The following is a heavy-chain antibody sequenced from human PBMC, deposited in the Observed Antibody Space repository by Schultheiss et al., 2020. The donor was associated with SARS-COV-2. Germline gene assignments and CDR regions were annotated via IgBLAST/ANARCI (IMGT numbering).Heavy chain of an antibody. Sequence: GESLKISCAASGFTFSSYAMSWVRQAPGKGLEWVSYISSSSSTIYYADSVKGRFTISRDNAKNSLYLQMNSLRAEDTAVYYCARGGYSGYYYYYMDVWGKGTTVTVSS. CDR2: ISSSSSTI. J-gene: IGHJ6*03. CDR3: ARGGYSGYYYYYMDV. V-gene: IGHV3-48*01. D-gene: IGHD5-12*01. CDR1: GFTFSSYA.